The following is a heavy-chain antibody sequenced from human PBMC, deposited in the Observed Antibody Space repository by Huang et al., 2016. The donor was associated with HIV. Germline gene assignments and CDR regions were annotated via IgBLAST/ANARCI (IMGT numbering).Heavy chain of an antibody. Sequence: QIRLVQSGAEVKKPGASVRVSCQASGYAFSDYGVRWVRRAPGQGREGVGWISAANGGTNYVQMFQGIVTLTTDTSTTTVYMDRRSLRSDDTAVYYCARDPKYHSFPYFRQRRGIEIWGQGTVVTVSS. J-gene: IGHJ3*02. CDR3: ARDPKYHSFPYFRQRRGIEI. V-gene: IGHV1-18*04. CDR1: GYAFSDYG. CDR2: ISAANGGT. D-gene: IGHD3-16*01.